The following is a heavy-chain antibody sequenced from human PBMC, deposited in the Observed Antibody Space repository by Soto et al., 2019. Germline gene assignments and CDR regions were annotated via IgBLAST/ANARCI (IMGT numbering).Heavy chain of an antibody. CDR1: GYTFTSYG. CDR3: ARDSLLWFGEAPGYFQH. D-gene: IGHD3-10*01. Sequence: ASVKVSCKASGYTFTSYGISWVRQAPGQGLEWMGWISAYNGNTNYAQKLQGRVTMTTDTSTSTAYMELRSLRSDDTAVYYCARDSLLWFGEAPGYFQHWGQGTLVTAPQ. J-gene: IGHJ1*01. V-gene: IGHV1-18*04. CDR2: ISAYNGNT.